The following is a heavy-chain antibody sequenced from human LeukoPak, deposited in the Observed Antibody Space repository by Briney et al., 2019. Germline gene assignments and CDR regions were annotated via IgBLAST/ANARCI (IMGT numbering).Heavy chain of an antibody. CDR2: IYSGGST. CDR3: ARGRYNWRGEGENWFDP. CDR1: GFTVSSNS. D-gene: IGHD1-20*01. V-gene: IGHV3-53*01. Sequence: GGSLRLSCAASGFTVSSNSMSWVRQAPGKGLEWVSVIYSGGSTYYADSVKGRFTISRDNAKNSLYLQMNSLRAEDTAVYYCARGRYNWRGEGENWFDPWGQGTLVTVSS. J-gene: IGHJ5*02.